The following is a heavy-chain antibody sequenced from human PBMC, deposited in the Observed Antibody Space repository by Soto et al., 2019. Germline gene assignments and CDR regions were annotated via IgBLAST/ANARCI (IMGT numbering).Heavy chain of an antibody. Sequence: ASVKVSCKASGYTFTNYDINWVRQATGQGLEWMGWMNPKSGNTGYAQQFQGRVIMTRSTSISTAYMELRSLRSEDTAVYYCVRGKDSSSWWDYWGQGTLVTVSS. V-gene: IGHV1-8*01. J-gene: IGHJ4*02. CDR3: VRGKDSSSWWDY. CDR1: GYTFTNYD. CDR2: MNPKSGNT. D-gene: IGHD6-13*01.